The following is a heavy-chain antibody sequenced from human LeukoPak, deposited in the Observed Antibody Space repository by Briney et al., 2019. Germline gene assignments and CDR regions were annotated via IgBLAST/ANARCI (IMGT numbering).Heavy chain of an antibody. V-gene: IGHV3-9*01. CDR3: AKDNSYGSGGPFGY. CDR2: ISWNSGSI. Sequence: GRSLRLSCAASGFTFDDYAMHWVRQAPGKGLEWVSGISWNSGSIGYADSVRGRFTISRDNAKNSLYLQMNSLRAEDTALYYCAKDNSYGSGGPFGYWGQGTLVTVSS. CDR1: GFTFDDYA. J-gene: IGHJ4*02. D-gene: IGHD3-10*01.